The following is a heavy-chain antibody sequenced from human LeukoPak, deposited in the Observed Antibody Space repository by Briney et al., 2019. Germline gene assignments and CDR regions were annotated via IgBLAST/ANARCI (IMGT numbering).Heavy chain of an antibody. CDR3: AGEDSNDTSGYPTRSFDH. CDR2: IYPSGST. J-gene: IGHJ4*02. V-gene: IGHV4-4*09. Sequence: KPSETLPLTCTVSGDSISNYYWSWIRQSPGKGLEWIGYIYPSGSTNYNPSLKSRVTISVDTSMNQFSLKLTSVTAADTAVYYCAGEDSNDTSGYPTRSFDHWGQGTLVIVSS. D-gene: IGHD3-22*01. CDR1: GDSISNYY.